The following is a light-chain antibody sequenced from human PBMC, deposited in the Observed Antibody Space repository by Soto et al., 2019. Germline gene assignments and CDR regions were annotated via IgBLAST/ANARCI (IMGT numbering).Light chain of an antibody. CDR2: GAS. V-gene: IGKV3-20*01. J-gene: IGKJ3*01. Sequence: EIVLTQSPGTLSLSPGERATISCRASQSVSSSYLAWYQQKPGQAPRLLIYGASSRATGIPDRFSGSGSGTDVTLTISRLESEDFAVYYCQQYGSSLFTFGPGTKVDIK. CDR1: QSVSSSY. CDR3: QQYGSSLFT.